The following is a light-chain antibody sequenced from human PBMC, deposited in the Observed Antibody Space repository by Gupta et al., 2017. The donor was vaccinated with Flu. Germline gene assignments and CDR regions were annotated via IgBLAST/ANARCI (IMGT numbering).Light chain of an antibody. CDR1: QSISSY. CDR3: QHGNSTPYT. J-gene: IGKJ2*01. Sequence: PLSLSASVGDRVTITCRASQSISSYVNWYQQKPGKAPKLLIYAASRVQSGVPSRFSGRGSGTDFTLTISRLQPEDFATYYCQHGNSTPYTFGQGTKVEIK. CDR2: AAS. V-gene: IGKV1-39*01.